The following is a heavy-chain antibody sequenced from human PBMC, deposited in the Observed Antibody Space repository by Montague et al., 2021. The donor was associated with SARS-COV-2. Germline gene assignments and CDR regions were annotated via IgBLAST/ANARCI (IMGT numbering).Heavy chain of an antibody. J-gene: IGHJ2*01. CDR3: ARAYCGGDCYFYWYFDL. Sequence: CAISGDSVSSNIATWNWIRQSPSRGLEWLGRTYYRSKWYNDYAVSVKSRVIINPDTSNNRISLQLNSVTPEDTAVYCCARAYCGGDCYFYWYFDLWGRGTLVTVPS. CDR1: GDSVSSNIAT. D-gene: IGHD2-21*02. CDR2: TYYRSKWYN. V-gene: IGHV6-1*01.